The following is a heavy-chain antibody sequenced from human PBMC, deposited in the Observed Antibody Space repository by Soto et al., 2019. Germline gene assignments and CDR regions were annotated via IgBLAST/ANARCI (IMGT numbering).Heavy chain of an antibody. J-gene: IGHJ4*02. Sequence: GSLRLSCEASGFTFTTCWMTWVRQAPGKGLEWVANIKHDGSETYYADSVKGRFTISRDNAKNSLFLQMNTLRTEDTAVYYCARDFATHCSGSTCYPYAYWGQGALVTVSS. D-gene: IGHD2-15*01. CDR1: GFTFTTCW. CDR2: IKHDGSET. CDR3: ARDFATHCSGSTCYPYAY. V-gene: IGHV3-7*03.